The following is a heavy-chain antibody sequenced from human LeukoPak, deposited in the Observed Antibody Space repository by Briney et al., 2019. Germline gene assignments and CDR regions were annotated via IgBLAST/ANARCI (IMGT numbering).Heavy chain of an antibody. Sequence: GGSLRLSCAASGFTFSSYGMHWVRQAPGKGLEWVAVISYDGSNKYYADSVKGRFTISRDNSKNTLYLQMNSLRAEDTAVYYCAKPTHDYVGGYDYWGQGTLVTVSS. D-gene: IGHD4-17*01. CDR2: ISYDGSNK. V-gene: IGHV3-30*18. CDR1: GFTFSSYG. J-gene: IGHJ4*02. CDR3: AKPTHDYVGGYDY.